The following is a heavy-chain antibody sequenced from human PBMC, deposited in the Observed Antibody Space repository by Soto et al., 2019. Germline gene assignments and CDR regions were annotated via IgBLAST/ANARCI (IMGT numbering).Heavy chain of an antibody. CDR3: ASNESPLKPRFDY. CDR2: IIPIFGTA. J-gene: IGHJ4*02. V-gene: IGHV1-69*13. CDR1: GGTFSSYA. Sequence: GASVKVSCKASGGTFSSYAISWVRQAPGQGLEWMGGIIPIFGTANYAQKFQGRVTITADESTSTAYMELSSLRSEDKDVAYCASNESPLKPRFDYGGQETLVTASS. D-gene: IGHD1-1*01.